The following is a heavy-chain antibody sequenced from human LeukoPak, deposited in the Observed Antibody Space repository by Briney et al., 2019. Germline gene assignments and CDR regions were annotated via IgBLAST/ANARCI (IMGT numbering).Heavy chain of an antibody. CDR2: INQSGST. CDR3: ARRSVRGVIPS. D-gene: IGHD3-10*01. V-gene: IGHV4-34*01. Sequence: PSETLSLTCAVYGGSFSGYYWSWIRQPPGKGLEWIGEINQSGSTNYNPSLKSRVTISVDTSKNQFSLKLSSVTAADTAVYYCARRSVRGVIPSWGQGTLVTVSS. CDR1: GGSFSGYY. J-gene: IGHJ5*02.